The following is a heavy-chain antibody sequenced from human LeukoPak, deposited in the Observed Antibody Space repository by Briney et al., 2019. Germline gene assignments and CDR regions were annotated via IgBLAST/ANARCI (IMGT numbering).Heavy chain of an antibody. CDR3: ARGTVTAPDY. CDR2: IYSGGNT. CDR1: GFSVSNTY. J-gene: IGHJ4*01. V-gene: IGHV3-53*01. Sequence: GGSLRLSCAASGFSVSNTYMSWARQAPGKGLEWVSIIYSGGNTYYADSVKGRFTISRDNSKNTLYLQMNRLRPEDTAVYYCARGTVTAPDYWGHGTLVTVSS. D-gene: IGHD2-21*02.